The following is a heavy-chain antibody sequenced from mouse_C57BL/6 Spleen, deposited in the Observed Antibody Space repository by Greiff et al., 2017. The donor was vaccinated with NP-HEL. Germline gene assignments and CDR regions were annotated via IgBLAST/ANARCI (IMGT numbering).Heavy chain of an antibody. Sequence: QVQLKESGAELVKPGASVKISCKASGYAFSSYWMNWVKQRPGKGLEWIGQIYPGDGDTNYNGKFKGKATLTADKSSSTAYMQLSSLTSEDSAVYFCADSNYYYAMDYWGQGTSVTVSS. J-gene: IGHJ4*01. V-gene: IGHV1-80*01. D-gene: IGHD2-5*01. CDR3: ADSNYYYAMDY. CDR1: GYAFSSYW. CDR2: IYPGDGDT.